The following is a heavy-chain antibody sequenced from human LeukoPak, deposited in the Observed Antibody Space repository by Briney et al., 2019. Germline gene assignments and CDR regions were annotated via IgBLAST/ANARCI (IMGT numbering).Heavy chain of an antibody. V-gene: IGHV3-30*02. D-gene: IGHD2-15*01. CDR3: ARCSGGSCYTNY. J-gene: IGHJ4*02. CDR1: GFTFSSYG. Sequence: GGTLRLSCAASGFTFSSYGMHWVRQAPGKGLEWVAFIRYDGSNKYYADSVKGRFTISRDNSKNTLYLQMNSLRAEDTAVYYCARCSGGSCYTNYWGQGTLVTVSS. CDR2: IRYDGSNK.